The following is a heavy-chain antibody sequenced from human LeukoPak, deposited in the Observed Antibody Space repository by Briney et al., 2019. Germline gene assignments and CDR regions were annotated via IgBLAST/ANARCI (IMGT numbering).Heavy chain of an antibody. CDR3: ARVNFNYYGMDV. J-gene: IGHJ6*02. D-gene: IGHD1-7*01. CDR1: GDSINSYY. Sequence: SETLSLTCTVSGDSINSYYWSWIRQPAGKGLEWIGHVYGRGNTNYNPSLMSRVSLSVDTSKNQCSLRLSSVTAADTAVYFCARVNFNYYGMDVWGQGTTVTVSS. V-gene: IGHV4-4*07. CDR2: VYGRGNT.